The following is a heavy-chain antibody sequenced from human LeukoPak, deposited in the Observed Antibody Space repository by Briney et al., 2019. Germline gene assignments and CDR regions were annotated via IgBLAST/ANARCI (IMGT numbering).Heavy chain of an antibody. J-gene: IGHJ4*02. V-gene: IGHV4-39*01. CDR3: ARYIVGTMEEC. CDR1: GGSISSSNYY. CDR2: IYYSGST. Sequence: SETLSLTCTVSGGSISSSNYYWGWIRQPPGKGLEWIGSIYYSGSTYYNPSLKSRVTISVDTSKNQFSLKLSSVTAADTAMYYCARYIVGTMEECWGQGTLVTVSS. D-gene: IGHD5-12*01.